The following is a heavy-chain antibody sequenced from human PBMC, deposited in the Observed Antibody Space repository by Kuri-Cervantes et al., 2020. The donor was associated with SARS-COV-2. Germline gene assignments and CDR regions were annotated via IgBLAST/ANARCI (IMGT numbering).Heavy chain of an antibody. J-gene: IGHJ2*01. Sequence: SVKVSCKASGGTFSSYAISWVRQAPGQGLEWMGGIIPIFGTANYAQKFQGRVTITTDESTSTAYMELSSLRSEDTAVYYCATVPAAMMYWYFDLWGRGTLVTVSS. D-gene: IGHD2-2*01. CDR3: ATVPAAMMYWYFDL. CDR2: IIPIFGTA. V-gene: IGHV1-69*05. CDR1: GGTFSSYA.